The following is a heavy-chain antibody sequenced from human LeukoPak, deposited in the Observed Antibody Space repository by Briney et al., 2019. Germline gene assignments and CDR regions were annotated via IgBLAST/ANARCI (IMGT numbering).Heavy chain of an antibody. V-gene: IGHV3-23*01. Sequence: GGSLILSCAASGFTFSKYAMTWFRQAPGKGLEWVSSITASGTTTYYSDSVKGRFTISRDDSKNTLSLQMDSLSAEDTALYYCAKYISDSGAYYAFDYWGQGTLVSVSS. CDR2: ITASGTTT. CDR1: GFTFSKYA. D-gene: IGHD3-10*01. CDR3: AKYISDSGAYYAFDY. J-gene: IGHJ4*02.